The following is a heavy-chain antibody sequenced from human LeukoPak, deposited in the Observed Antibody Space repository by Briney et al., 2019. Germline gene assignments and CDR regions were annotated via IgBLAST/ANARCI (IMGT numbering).Heavy chain of an antibody. D-gene: IGHD2-2*01. CDR2: IYHSGST. Sequence: SETLSLTCTVSGGSISTADFYWSWIRQPPGKGLEWIGYIYHSGSTYYNPSLKSRVTISVDRSKNQFSLKLSSVTAADTAVYYCARDRDCSSTSCYGHYYYYYMDVWGKGTTVTVSS. J-gene: IGHJ6*03. CDR3: ARDRDCSSTSCYGHYYYYYMDV. V-gene: IGHV4-30-4*01. CDR1: GGSISTADFY.